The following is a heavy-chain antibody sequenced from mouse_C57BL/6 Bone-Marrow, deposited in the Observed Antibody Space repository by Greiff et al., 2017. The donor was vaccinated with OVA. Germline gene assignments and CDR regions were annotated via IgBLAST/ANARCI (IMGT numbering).Heavy chain of an antibody. V-gene: IGHV1-7*01. CDR2: INPSSGYT. J-gene: IGHJ1*03. Sequence: QVQLQQSGAELAKPGASVKLSCKASGYTFTSYWMHWVKQRPGQGLEWIGYINPSSGYTKYNQKFKDKATLTADKSSSTAYMQLSSLTYADSAVYYCANSNYRYFDVWGTGTTVTVSS. CDR1: GYTFTSYW. D-gene: IGHD2-5*01. CDR3: ANSNYRYFDV.